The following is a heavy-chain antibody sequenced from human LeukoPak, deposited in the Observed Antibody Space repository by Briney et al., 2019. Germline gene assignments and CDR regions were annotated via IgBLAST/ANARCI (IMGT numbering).Heavy chain of an antibody. CDR3: AKDTGSSGD. CDR1: GFTFSSIG. J-gene: IGHJ4*02. CDR2: ISGSGGST. V-gene: IGHV3-23*01. Sequence: GGSLSLSGAASGFTFSSIGLSWDAQAPGKGLEWFFAISGSGGSTYYADSVKGRFTISRDNSKNTLYLQMNSLRAEDTAVYYCAKDTGSSGDWGQGTLVTVSS. D-gene: IGHD3-22*01.